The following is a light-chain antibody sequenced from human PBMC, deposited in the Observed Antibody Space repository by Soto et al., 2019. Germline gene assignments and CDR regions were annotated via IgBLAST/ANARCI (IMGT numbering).Light chain of an antibody. CDR3: SSWTSGATYV. J-gene: IGLJ1*01. CDR2: DVN. CDR1: SSDVGAYNY. V-gene: IGLV2-14*03. Sequence: QSVLTQPASVSGSPGQSFTISCAGTSSDVGAYNYVSWYQHHPGKAPKLMIYDVNNRPSGDSNRFSGSKSGNTASLTISWFQAEDEADYYCSSWTSGATYVFGSGTKVTV.